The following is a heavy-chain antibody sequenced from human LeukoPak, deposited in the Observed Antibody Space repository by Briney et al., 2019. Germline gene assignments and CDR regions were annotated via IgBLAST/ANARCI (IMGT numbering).Heavy chain of an antibody. V-gene: IGHV3-23*01. J-gene: IGHJ5*02. CDR2: ISGNGVNT. D-gene: IGHD3-9*01. CDR3: ARDHLRYFVRGSWFDP. Sequence: GGSLRLSCAASGFTFSSFSMNWVRQAPGKGLEWVSGISGNGVNTYHADSVKGRFTISRDNSKNTLYLQMNSLRAEDTAVYYCARDHLRYFVRGSWFDPWGQGTLVTVSS. CDR1: GFTFSSFS.